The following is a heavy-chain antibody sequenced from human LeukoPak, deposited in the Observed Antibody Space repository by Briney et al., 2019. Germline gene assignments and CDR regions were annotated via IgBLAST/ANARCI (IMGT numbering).Heavy chain of an antibody. V-gene: IGHV1-69*13. CDR3: ARGKGYSYVYGTDY. J-gene: IGHJ4*02. Sequence: SVKGSCKASGGTFSSYAISWVRQAPGQGLEWMGGIIPIFGTANYAQKFQGRVTITADESTSTAYMELSSLRSEDTAIYYCARGKGYSYVYGTDYWGQGILVTVSS. CDR2: IIPIFGTA. D-gene: IGHD5-18*01. CDR1: GGTFSSYA.